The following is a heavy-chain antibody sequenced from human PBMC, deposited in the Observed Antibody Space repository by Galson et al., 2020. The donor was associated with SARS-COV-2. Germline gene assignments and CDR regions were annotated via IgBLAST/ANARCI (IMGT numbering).Heavy chain of an antibody. Sequence: GGSLRLSCAASGFTFSSYGMHWVRQAPGKGLEWVAVISYDGSNKYYADSVKGRFTISRDNSKNTLYLQMNSLRAEDTAVYYCAKDQAYYDFWSGYVETPTNYYYYGMDVWGQGTTVTVSS. V-gene: IGHV3-30*18. CDR3: AKDQAYYDFWSGYVETPTNYYYYGMDV. D-gene: IGHD3-3*01. CDR1: GFTFSSYG. J-gene: IGHJ6*02. CDR2: ISYDGSNK.